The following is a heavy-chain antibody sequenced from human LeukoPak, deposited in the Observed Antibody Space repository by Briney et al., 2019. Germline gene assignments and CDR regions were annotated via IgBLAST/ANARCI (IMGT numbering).Heavy chain of an antibody. CDR2: IYYSGST. J-gene: IGHJ4*02. Sequence: SETLSLTCTVSGASISSHYWSWIRQPPGKGLEWIGYIYYSGSTNYNPSLKSRVTISVDTSKNQFSLKLSSVTAADTAVYYCARGYSGNLGDFWGQGTLVTVSS. CDR1: GASISSHY. D-gene: IGHD1-26*01. V-gene: IGHV4-59*11. CDR3: ARGYSGNLGDF.